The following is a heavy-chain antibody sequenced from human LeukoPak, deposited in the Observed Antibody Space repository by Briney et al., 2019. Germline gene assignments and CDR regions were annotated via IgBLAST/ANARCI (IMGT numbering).Heavy chain of an antibody. J-gene: IGHJ3*02. D-gene: IGHD3-9*01. Sequence: PGGSLRLSCAASGFTFSDYYMSWIRQAPGKGLEWVGRIKSKTDGGTTDYAAPVKGTFTISRDDSKNTLYLQMNSLKTEDTAVYYCTTVRYFDWSEALQDAFDIWGQGTMVTVSS. V-gene: IGHV3-15*01. CDR1: GFTFSDYY. CDR2: IKSKTDGGTT. CDR3: TTVRYFDWSEALQDAFDI.